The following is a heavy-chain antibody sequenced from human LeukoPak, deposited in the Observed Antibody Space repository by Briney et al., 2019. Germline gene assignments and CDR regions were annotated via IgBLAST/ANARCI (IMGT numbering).Heavy chain of an antibody. CDR1: GITFSSYW. Sequence: GGSLRLSCVTSGITFSSYWMTWVRQAPGKGLEWVATIREDGSEKWYVDSVKGRFTISRDNAKNSLYLQMNSLRAEDTAVYYCAELGITMIGGVWGKGTTVTISS. CDR2: IREDGSEK. CDR3: AELGITMIGGV. D-gene: IGHD3-10*02. V-gene: IGHV3-7*01. J-gene: IGHJ6*04.